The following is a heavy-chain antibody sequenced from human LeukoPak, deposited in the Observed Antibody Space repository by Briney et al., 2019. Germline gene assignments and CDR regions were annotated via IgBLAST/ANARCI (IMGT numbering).Heavy chain of an antibody. Sequence: SETLSLTCAVYGGSFSGYYWSWIRQPPGKGLEWIGYIYYSGSTYYNPSLKSRVTISVDTSKNQFSLKLSSVTAADTAVYYCARAGDSSGYRNTWYYFDYWGQGTLVTVSS. V-gene: IGHV4-30-4*08. CDR1: GGSFSGYY. CDR3: ARAGDSSGYRNTWYYFDY. CDR2: IYYSGST. D-gene: IGHD3-22*01. J-gene: IGHJ4*02.